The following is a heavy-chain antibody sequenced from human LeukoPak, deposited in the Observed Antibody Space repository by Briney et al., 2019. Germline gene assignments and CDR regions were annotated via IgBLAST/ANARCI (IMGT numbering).Heavy chain of an antibody. Sequence: GRSLRLSCAASGFTFSSYGMHWVRQAPGKGLEWVSYISSSSSTIYYADSVKGRFTISRDDAKNSLYLQMNSLRDEDTAVYYCARDLEMATTPFDYWGQGTLVTVSS. CDR1: GFTFSSYG. D-gene: IGHD5-12*01. V-gene: IGHV3-48*02. J-gene: IGHJ4*02. CDR2: ISSSSSTI. CDR3: ARDLEMATTPFDY.